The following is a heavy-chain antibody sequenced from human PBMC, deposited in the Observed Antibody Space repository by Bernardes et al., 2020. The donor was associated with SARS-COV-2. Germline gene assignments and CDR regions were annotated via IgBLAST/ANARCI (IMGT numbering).Heavy chain of an antibody. CDR1: NSSIRFSH. Sequence: SQTLSPTCTVSNSSIRFSHWSWIRQSPGPGLEWIGYRYYSGSASYNPSLRSRVTIQVDTSKNQISLKLSSVTAADTAVYYCARAKNFSGSGTSLLYYYFGLDVWGRGTTVTVSS. D-gene: IGHD3-10*01. J-gene: IGHJ6*02. V-gene: IGHV4-59*01. CDR3: ARAKNFSGSGTSLLYYYFGLDV. CDR2: RYYSGSA.